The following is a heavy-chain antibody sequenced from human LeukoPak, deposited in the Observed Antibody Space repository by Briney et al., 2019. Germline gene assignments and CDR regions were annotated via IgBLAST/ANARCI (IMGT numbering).Heavy chain of an antibody. Sequence: GGSLRLSCAASGFTFSSYGMHWVRQAPGKGLEWVAVISYDGSKKYYADSVKGRFTISRDSSKNTMYLQMNSLRAEDTAVYYCAELGITMIGGVWGKGTTVTISS. V-gene: IGHV3-30*18. J-gene: IGHJ6*04. D-gene: IGHD3-10*02. CDR3: AELGITMIGGV. CDR2: ISYDGSKK. CDR1: GFTFSSYG.